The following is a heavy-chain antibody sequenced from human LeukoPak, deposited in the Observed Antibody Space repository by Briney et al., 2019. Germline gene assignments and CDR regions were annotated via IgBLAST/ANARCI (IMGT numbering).Heavy chain of an antibody. CDR1: GYTFTSYY. Sequence: ASVKVSCKASGYTFTSYYMHWVRQAPGQGLEWMGVINPSGGSTSYAQKFQGRVTMTRDTSTSTVYMELSSLRSEDTAVYYCACSFDTIFGVVAGNYFDYWGQGTLVTVSS. CDR3: ACSFDTIFGVVAGNYFDY. CDR2: INPSGGST. D-gene: IGHD3-3*01. J-gene: IGHJ4*02. V-gene: IGHV1-46*01.